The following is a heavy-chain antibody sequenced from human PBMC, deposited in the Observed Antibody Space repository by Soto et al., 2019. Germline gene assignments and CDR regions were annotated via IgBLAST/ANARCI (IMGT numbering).Heavy chain of an antibody. CDR3: AKDGDFLICYLIYYSYGMDV. CDR1: GLTRSRYG. D-gene: IGHD3-3*01. J-gene: IGHJ6*02. V-gene: IGHV3-30*18. CDR2: ISYDGSNK. Sequence: SRYPRLSCAASGLTRSRYGMPWVRQAPGKGLEWVAVISYDGSNKYYADSVKGRFTISRDNSKNTLYLQMNSLRAEDTAVYYCAKDGDFLICYLIYYSYGMDVCGPGTT.